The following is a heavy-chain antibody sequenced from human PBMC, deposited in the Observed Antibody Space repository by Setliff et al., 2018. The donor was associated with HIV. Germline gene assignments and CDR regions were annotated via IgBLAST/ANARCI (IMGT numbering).Heavy chain of an antibody. CDR2: IFYSGTT. CDR3: ARDNALIRAPFEY. J-gene: IGHJ4*02. Sequence: KPSETLSLTCTVSGGSITGYYWSWVRQPPGMGLEWIGYIFYSGTTNYSPSFRGRVTISIDSSKNQFSLRLNSVSAADTAIYYCARDNALIRAPFEYWGQGALVTVSS. D-gene: IGHD2-21*01. V-gene: IGHV4-59*01. CDR1: GGSITGYY.